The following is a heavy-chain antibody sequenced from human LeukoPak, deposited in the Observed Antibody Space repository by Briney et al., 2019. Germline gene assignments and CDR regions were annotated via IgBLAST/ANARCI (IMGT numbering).Heavy chain of an antibody. CDR3: TRFFSAATWGYNWFDP. D-gene: IGHD2-15*01. CDR1: GGSFSGYY. Sequence: SETLSLTCAVYGGSFSGYYWSWIRQPPGKGLEWIGEINHSGSTYYKPSLRSRVIISVDTSKNQFSLRLSSVTAADTAVYYCTRFFSAATWGYNWFDPWGQGTLVTVSS. V-gene: IGHV4-34*01. J-gene: IGHJ5*02. CDR2: INHSGST.